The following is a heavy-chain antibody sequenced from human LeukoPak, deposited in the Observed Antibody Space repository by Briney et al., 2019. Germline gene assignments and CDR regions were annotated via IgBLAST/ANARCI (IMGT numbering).Heavy chain of an antibody. CDR2: FDLEDGET. J-gene: IGHJ6*03. D-gene: IGHD6-13*01. V-gene: IGHV1-24*01. Sequence: ASVKVSCKVSGYTLTELSMHWVRQAPGKGLEWMGGFDLEDGETIYAQKFQGRVTMTEDTSTDTAYMELSSLRSEDTAVYYCATGSIAAAFYYYYMDVWGKGTTVTVSS. CDR1: GYTLTELS. CDR3: ATGSIAAAFYYYYMDV.